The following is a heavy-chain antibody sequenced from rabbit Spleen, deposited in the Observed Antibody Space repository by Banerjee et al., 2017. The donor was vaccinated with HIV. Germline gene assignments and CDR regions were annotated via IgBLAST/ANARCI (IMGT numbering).Heavy chain of an antibody. CDR2: IYGGSSGST. Sequence: QEQLVESGGGLVKPGGTLTLTCTASGFSFSTDYYMCWVRQAPGKGLECIACIYGGSSGSTYYASWAKGRFTISKTSSTTVTLQMTSLTAADTATYFCARETSSGWGVVSYYFNLWGQGTLVTVS. CDR1: GFSFSTDYY. J-gene: IGHJ4*01. D-gene: IGHD4-1*01. V-gene: IGHV1S45*01. CDR3: ARETSSGWGVVSYYFNL.